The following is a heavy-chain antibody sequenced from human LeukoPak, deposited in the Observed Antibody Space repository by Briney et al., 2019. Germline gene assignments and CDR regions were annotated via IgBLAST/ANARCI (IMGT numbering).Heavy chain of an antibody. CDR1: GYTFTSYG. Sequence: ASVKVSCKASGYTFTSYGINWVRQAPGQGLEWLGWLSGYTGHTNYVQKIQGSVTMTTDTSTNTAYMELRSLRSDDTAVYYCARGPGIAVAGVFDYWGQGSLVTVSS. J-gene: IGHJ4*02. D-gene: IGHD6-19*01. CDR3: ARGPGIAVAGVFDY. V-gene: IGHV1-18*04. CDR2: LSGYTGHT.